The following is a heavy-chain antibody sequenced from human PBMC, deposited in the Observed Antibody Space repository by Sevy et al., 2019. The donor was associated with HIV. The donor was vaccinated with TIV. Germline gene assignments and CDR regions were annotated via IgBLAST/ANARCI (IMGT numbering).Heavy chain of an antibody. J-gene: IGHJ6*02. CDR3: AKDSEQTDFWSGYYRGYYYYGMDV. CDR2: ISGSGGST. D-gene: IGHD3-3*01. Sequence: GGSLRLSCAASGFTFSSYAMSWVRQAPGKGLEWVSAISGSGGSTYYADSVKGRFTISRDNSKNTLYLQMNSLRAEDTAVYYCAKDSEQTDFWSGYYRGYYYYGMDVWGQGTTVIVSS. V-gene: IGHV3-23*01. CDR1: GFTFSSYA.